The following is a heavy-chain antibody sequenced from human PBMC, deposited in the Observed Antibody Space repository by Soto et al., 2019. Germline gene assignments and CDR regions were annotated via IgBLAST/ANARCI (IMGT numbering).Heavy chain of an antibody. CDR2: IVPMIGKV. CDR1: GGTTSSYT. J-gene: IGHJ4*02. Sequence: QVQLVQSGAEVEKPGSSVKVSCKVSGGTTSSYTIGWVRQAPGQGLQWMGNIVPMIGKVDYAQTFQDRVTLTADKSTGTAYMELSRLRSEDTAVYFCALRTGNWNPLADWGQGTLVTVSS. V-gene: IGHV1-69*02. D-gene: IGHD1-1*01. CDR3: ALRTGNWNPLAD.